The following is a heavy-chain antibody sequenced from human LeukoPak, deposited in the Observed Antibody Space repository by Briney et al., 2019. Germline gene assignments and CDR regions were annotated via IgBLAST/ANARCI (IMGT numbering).Heavy chain of an antibody. V-gene: IGHV3-72*01. D-gene: IGHD1-26*01. Sequence: QPGGSLRLSCAASGFTFKDYYMAWVRQAPGKGREWVGRVRNRAKSYTTEYAASVKGRFSISRDDSKKSLYLKMNSLKIEDTAVYFCARDDYSDYKVWDYWGQGILVTVSS. J-gene: IGHJ4*02. CDR2: VRNRAKSYTT. CDR3: ARDDYSDYKVWDY. CDR1: GFTFKDYY.